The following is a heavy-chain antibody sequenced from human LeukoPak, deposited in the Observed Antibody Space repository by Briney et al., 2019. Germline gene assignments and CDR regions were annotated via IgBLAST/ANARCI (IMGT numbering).Heavy chain of an antibody. J-gene: IGHJ4*02. CDR2: ISGTDGST. Sequence: GGSLRVSCAASGFTFSTYAMSCVRQAPGKGLKWVSAISGTDGSTYYADSVKDRFTISRDNSKNTLYLQMNSLRAEDTAVYYCAKAACTTSCYYNSWGQGTLVTVAS. CDR1: GFTFSTYA. CDR3: AKAACTTSCYYNS. V-gene: IGHV3-23*01. D-gene: IGHD2-2*01.